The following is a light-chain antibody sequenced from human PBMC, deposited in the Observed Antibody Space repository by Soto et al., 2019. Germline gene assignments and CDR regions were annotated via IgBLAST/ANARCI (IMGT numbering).Light chain of an antibody. CDR1: SSDVGGYNY. CDR2: EVS. V-gene: IGLV2-14*01. CDR3: NSFTSNTTYV. Sequence: QSVLTQPPSVSGSPGQSITISCTGTSSDVGGYNYVCWYQHHPGKAPKLIVYEVSNRPSGVSDRFSGSKSGNTASLTISGLQAEDEADYYCNSFTSNTTYVFGTGTKVTVL. J-gene: IGLJ1*01.